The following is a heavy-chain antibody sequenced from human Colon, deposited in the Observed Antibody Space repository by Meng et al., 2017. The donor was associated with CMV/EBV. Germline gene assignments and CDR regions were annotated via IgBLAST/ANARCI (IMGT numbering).Heavy chain of an antibody. V-gene: IGHV4-4*07. CDR1: GGSLSSYY. CDR3: ARAQYTYGYWIFDY. CDR2: IYPSGFP. J-gene: IGHJ4*02. Sequence: SGAGLGEPSEPLSLSCTVSGGSLSSYYWRWIRQPAGKGLEWIGRIYPSGFPKYKPSLERRVTMSADTSKNQISLKLTSVTAADTAVYYCARAQYTYGYWIFDYWGQGTLVTVSS. D-gene: IGHD5-18*01.